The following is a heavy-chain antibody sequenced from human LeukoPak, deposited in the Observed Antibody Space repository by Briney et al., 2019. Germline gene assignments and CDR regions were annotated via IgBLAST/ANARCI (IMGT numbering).Heavy chain of an antibody. D-gene: IGHD5-18*01. J-gene: IGHJ4*02. V-gene: IGHV2-5*01. CDR3: ANGRVVQLWYTPFDY. CDR1: GFSLSTSGVG. Sequence: SSPTLVKPTQTPTLTCTFSGFSLSTSGVGVGWIRQPPGKALEWLALIYWNDDKSYNSSLKSRLTITKDTSKNQVVLTMTNMDPVDTATYYCANGRVVQLWYTPFDYWGQGTLVTVSS. CDR2: IYWNDDK.